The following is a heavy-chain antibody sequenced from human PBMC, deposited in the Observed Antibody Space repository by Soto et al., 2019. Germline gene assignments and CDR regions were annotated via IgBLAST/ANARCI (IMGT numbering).Heavy chain of an antibody. Sequence: RASVKVSCKASGYTFSSHAIHWVRQAPGQRLEWMGWINAGNGDTKYSQKFQGRVAISRDTSASSVYMELSTLRSEDTAVYYCARDGARITVFGVVYYFDYWGQGTVVTVS. CDR2: INAGNGDT. CDR3: ARDGARITVFGVVYYFDY. J-gene: IGHJ4*02. V-gene: IGHV1-3*01. D-gene: IGHD3-3*01. CDR1: GYTFSSHA.